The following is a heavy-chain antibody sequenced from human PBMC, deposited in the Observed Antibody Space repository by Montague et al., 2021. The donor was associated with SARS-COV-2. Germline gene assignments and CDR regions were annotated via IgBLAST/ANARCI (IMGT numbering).Heavy chain of an antibody. CDR2: IFWDDDK. CDR3: ARRTYDILTGYDYGMDV. J-gene: IGHJ6*02. CDR1: GFSLSASGVG. V-gene: IGHV2-5*02. Sequence: TLSLTCSFSGFSLSASGVGVGWIRQPPGQALEWLALIFWDDDKRYSPSLKTRLTISKDTSKNQVVLTMTNMDPVDTATYYCARRTYDILTGYDYGMDVWGQGTTVTVSS. D-gene: IGHD3-9*01.